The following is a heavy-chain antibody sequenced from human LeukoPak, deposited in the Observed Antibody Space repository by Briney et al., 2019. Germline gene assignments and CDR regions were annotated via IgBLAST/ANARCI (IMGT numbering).Heavy chain of an antibody. CDR3: ARGLHDRSWYGAH. CDR2: LPPDGSYQ. J-gene: IGHJ4*02. CDR1: GFTFSDYT. Sequence: QAGGSLRLSCAASGFTFSDYTMQWVRQALGKGLEWVALLPPDGSYQYYADSLKGRFTISRDNFKNALYLQMNSLRLEDTAVYYCARGLHDRSWYGAHWGQGTLLSVSS. V-gene: IGHV3-30*04. D-gene: IGHD6-13*01.